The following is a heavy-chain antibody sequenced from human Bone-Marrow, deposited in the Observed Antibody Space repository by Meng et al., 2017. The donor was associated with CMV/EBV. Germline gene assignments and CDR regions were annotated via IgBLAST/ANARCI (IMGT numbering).Heavy chain of an antibody. Sequence: SVKVSCKASGGTFSSYAISWVRQAPGQGLEWMGGIIPIFGTANYAQKFQGRVTITTDESTSTAYMELSSLRSEDTAVYYCASDPGYNNYYGMDVWGQGTTVTASS. J-gene: IGHJ6*02. V-gene: IGHV1-69*05. CDR3: ASDPGYNNYYGMDV. CDR2: IIPIFGTA. CDR1: GGTFSSYA.